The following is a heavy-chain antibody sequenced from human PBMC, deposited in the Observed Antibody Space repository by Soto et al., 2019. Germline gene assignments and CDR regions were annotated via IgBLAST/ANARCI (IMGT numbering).Heavy chain of an antibody. CDR1: GGSISSYY. D-gene: IGHD4-17*01. Sequence: SETVSLTCTVSGGSISSYYWSWIRQPPGKGLEWIGFISYSGTTHYSASLRSRVSISVDTSKNQFSLDLSSVTTADTAVYYCATMGTPVTGLYYFDYWGQGTLVTVSS. J-gene: IGHJ4*02. CDR3: ATMGTPVTGLYYFDY. V-gene: IGHV4-59*08. CDR2: ISYSGTT.